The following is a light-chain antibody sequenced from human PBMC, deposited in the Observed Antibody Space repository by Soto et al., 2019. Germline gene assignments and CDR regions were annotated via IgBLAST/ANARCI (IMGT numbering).Light chain of an antibody. CDR1: SSDVGGYNY. CDR3: SSYTTSRSWV. Sequence: QSALTQPASVSGTPGQSITLSCTGTSSDVGGYNYVSWFKHYPGKAPKLIIYEVSNRPSGVSNRFSGSKSGNAASLTSSGLQAEDEADYYCSSYTTSRSWVFGGGTNRTVL. CDR2: EVS. V-gene: IGLV2-14*01. J-gene: IGLJ3*02.